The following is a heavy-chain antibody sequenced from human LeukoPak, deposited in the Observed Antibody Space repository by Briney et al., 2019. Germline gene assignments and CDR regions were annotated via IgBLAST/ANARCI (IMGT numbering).Heavy chain of an antibody. CDR3: ARTSPGAHTAMVTRPFDY. V-gene: IGHV3-23*01. CDR2: ISGSGGTT. D-gene: IGHD5-18*01. J-gene: IGHJ4*02. Sequence: GGSLRLSCAASGFTFSSYAMSWVRQAPGKGLEWVSDISGSGGTTYYADSVKGRFTISRDNSKNTLYLQKSSLRAEDTAVYYCARTSPGAHTAMVTRPFDYWGQGTLVTVSS. CDR1: GFTFSSYA.